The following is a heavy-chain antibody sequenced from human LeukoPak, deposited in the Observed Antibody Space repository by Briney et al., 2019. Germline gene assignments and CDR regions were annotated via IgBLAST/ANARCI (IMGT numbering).Heavy chain of an antibody. CDR1: GFTFSSYR. Sequence: GSLRLSCAASGFTFSSYRMNWVRQAPGKGLEWVSCISSSSSYIYYADPVKGRFTISRDNSKNTLYLQMNSLRAEDTAVYYCAKDALVGVRLWSSNWFDPWGQGTLVTVSS. D-gene: IGHD2-8*02. V-gene: IGHV3-21*04. J-gene: IGHJ5*02. CDR2: ISSSSSYI. CDR3: AKDALVGVRLWSSNWFDP.